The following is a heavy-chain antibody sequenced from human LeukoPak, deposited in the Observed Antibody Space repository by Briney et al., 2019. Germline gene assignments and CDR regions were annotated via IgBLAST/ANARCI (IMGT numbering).Heavy chain of an antibody. D-gene: IGHD3-10*01. CDR1: GGSISSSSYY. Sequence: PSETLSLTCAVSGGSISSSSYYWGWIRQPPGKGLEWIGSIYYSGSTYYNPSLKSRVTISVDTSKNQFSLKLSSVTAADTAVYYCARDPLLYGSGSYYSDYWGQGTLVTVSS. J-gene: IGHJ4*02. CDR3: ARDPLLYGSGSYYSDY. V-gene: IGHV4-39*07. CDR2: IYYSGST.